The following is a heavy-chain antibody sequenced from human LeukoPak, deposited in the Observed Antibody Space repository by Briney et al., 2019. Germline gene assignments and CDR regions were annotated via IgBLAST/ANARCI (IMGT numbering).Heavy chain of an antibody. Sequence: GGSLRLSCAASGFTFSTYWMSWVRQAPGKGLEWVPNIQQDGNEKYYVDSVKGRFTISRDNAKNSLYLQMNSLRVEDTAVYYCTSRIVGTPDYFDYWGQGTLVTVSS. J-gene: IGHJ4*02. V-gene: IGHV3-7*01. D-gene: IGHD1-26*01. CDR3: TSRIVGTPDYFDY. CDR2: IQQDGNEK. CDR1: GFTFSTYW.